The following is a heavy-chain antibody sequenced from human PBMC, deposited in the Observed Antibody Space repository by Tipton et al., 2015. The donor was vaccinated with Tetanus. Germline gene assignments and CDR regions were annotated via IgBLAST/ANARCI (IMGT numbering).Heavy chain of an antibody. CDR3: ARDLRNYYDSSGYSDY. J-gene: IGHJ4*02. CDR1: GFSFSTFW. CDR2: IKEDGSET. D-gene: IGHD3-22*01. V-gene: IGHV3-7*01. Sequence: SLRLSCEGSGFSFSTFWMTWVRQAPGKGLEWVANIKEDGSETYYVDSVKGRFTISRDNAKNLLFLQMNSLRVEDSGVYYCARDLRNYYDSSGYSDYWGQGTLVTVSS.